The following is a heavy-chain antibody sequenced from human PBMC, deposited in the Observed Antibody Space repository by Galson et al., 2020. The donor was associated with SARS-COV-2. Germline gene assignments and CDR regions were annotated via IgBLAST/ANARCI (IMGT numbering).Heavy chain of an antibody. D-gene: IGHD6-13*01. V-gene: IGHV3-74*01. J-gene: IGHJ4*02. Sequence: GESLKISCAASGFTFSDYWMHWVRQVPGERPVWVSRINTDGCGTSYADSVEGRFTISRDNAKNTLFLQMNSLRAEDTAVYYCARDRPSGWFTDYWGQGTLVTVSS. CDR2: INTDGCGT. CDR1: GFTFSDYW. CDR3: ARDRPSGWFTDY.